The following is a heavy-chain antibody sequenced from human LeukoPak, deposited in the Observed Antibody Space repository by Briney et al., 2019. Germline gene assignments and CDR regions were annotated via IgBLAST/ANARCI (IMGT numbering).Heavy chain of an antibody. CDR1: GFTFDDYA. J-gene: IGHJ4*02. CDR2: ISYDGSNK. D-gene: IGHD1-1*01. Sequence: GRSLRLSCAASGFTFDDYAMHWVRQAPGKGLEWVAVISYDGSNKYYADSVKGRFTISRDNSKNTLYLQMNSLRAEDTAVYYCARGQLGDYWGQGTLVTVSS. CDR3: ARGQLGDY. V-gene: IGHV3-30-3*01.